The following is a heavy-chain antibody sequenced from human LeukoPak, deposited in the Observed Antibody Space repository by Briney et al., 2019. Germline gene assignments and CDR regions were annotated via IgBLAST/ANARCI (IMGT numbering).Heavy chain of an antibody. J-gene: IGHJ4*02. CDR2: IKADGSEK. D-gene: IGHD1-26*01. CDR1: GFSFSGHW. V-gene: IGHV3-7*05. Sequence: PGGSLRLSCAASGFSFSGHWMNWVRQPPGKGLEWVANIKADGSEKYYVDSVKGRLTISRDDAKRTVDLQMDNLRAEDTAIYYCAYRNNFEYWGQGAPVTVSS. CDR3: AYRNNFEY.